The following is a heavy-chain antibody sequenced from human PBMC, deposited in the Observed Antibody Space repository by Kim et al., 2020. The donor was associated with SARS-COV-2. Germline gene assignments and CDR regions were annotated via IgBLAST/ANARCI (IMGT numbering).Heavy chain of an antibody. CDR2: NE. CDR3: AREYNWNVGY. D-gene: IGHD1-1*01. V-gene: IGHV3-30-3*01. J-gene: IGHJ4*02. Sequence: NEYYADSVKGRFTISRDNSKNTLYMQMNSLRAEDTAVYYCAREYNWNVGYWGQGTLVTVSS.